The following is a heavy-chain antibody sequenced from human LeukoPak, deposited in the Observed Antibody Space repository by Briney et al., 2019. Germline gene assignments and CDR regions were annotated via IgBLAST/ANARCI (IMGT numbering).Heavy chain of an antibody. Sequence: SETLSLTCTVSGDSITRSSDYWGWIRQPPGKGPEWIGSIYHSGSTYYNPSLKSRVTISVDTSKNQFSLKLSSVTAADTAVYYCARRSGNYYGSGSYRGPFDPWGQGTLVTVSS. V-gene: IGHV4-39*07. CDR2: IYHSGST. CDR1: GDSITRSSDY. CDR3: ARRSGNYYGSGSYRGPFDP. D-gene: IGHD3-10*01. J-gene: IGHJ5*02.